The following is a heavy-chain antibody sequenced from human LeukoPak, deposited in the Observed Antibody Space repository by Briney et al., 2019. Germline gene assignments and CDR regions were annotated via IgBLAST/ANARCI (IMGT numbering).Heavy chain of an antibody. J-gene: IGHJ4*02. CDR1: GYTFTGYY. CDR2: ISPNSGGT. D-gene: IGHD6-19*01. V-gene: IGHV1-2*02. CDR3: ARTYSSGWSPFSDY. Sequence: ASVTVSCKASGYTFTGYYMHWVRQAPGQGLEWMGWISPNSGGTNYAQKFQGRVTMTRDTSISTAYMELSRLRSDDTAVYYCARTYSSGWSPFSDYWGQGTLVTVSS.